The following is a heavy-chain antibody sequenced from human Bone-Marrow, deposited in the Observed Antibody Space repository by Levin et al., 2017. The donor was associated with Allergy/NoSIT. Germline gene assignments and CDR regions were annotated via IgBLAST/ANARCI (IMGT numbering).Heavy chain of an antibody. CDR1: GFTLSSYS. CDR2: ISTGSTYI. Sequence: ETLSLTCAASGFTLSSYSMNWVRQAPGKGLEWVSSISTGSTYIYYADSVKGRFTVSRDNAKNSLYLQMNSLRAEDTAVYYCARDSARGGVLLGSSGVGDFWGLGTLVTVSS. D-gene: IGHD6-6*01. CDR3: ARDSARGGVLLGSSGVGDF. J-gene: IGHJ4*02. V-gene: IGHV3-21*01.